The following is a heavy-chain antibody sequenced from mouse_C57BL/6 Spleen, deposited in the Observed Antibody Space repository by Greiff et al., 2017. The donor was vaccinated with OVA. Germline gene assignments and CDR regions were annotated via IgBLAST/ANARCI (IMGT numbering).Heavy chain of an antibody. V-gene: IGHV14-1*01. CDR1: GFNIKDYY. Sequence: EVQLQQSGAELVRPGASVKLSCTASGFNIKDYYMHWVKQRPEQGLEWIGRIDPEDGDTEYAPKFQGKATMTADTSSNTAYLQLSSLTSEDTAVYYCTRGWLLLHYFDDWGQGTTLTVAS. CDR2: IDPEDGDT. J-gene: IGHJ2*01. D-gene: IGHD2-3*01. CDR3: TRGWLLLHYFDD.